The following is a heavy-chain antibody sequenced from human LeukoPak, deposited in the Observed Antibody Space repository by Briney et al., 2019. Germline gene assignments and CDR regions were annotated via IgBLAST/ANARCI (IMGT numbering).Heavy chain of an antibody. CDR1: GGSFSGYY. CDR2: INHSGST. D-gene: IGHD3-10*01. V-gene: IGHV4-34*01. J-gene: IGHJ5*02. CDR3: ARGLGVTMVRGASKGWFDP. Sequence: SETLSLTCAVYGGSFSGYYWSWIRQPPGKGLEWIGEINHSGSTNYNPSLKSRVTISVDTSKNQFSLKLSSVTAADTAVYYCARGLGVTMVRGASKGWFDPWGQGTLVTVSS.